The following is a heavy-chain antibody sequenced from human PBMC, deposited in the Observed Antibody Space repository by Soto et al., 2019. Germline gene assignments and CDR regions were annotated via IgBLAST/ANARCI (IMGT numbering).Heavy chain of an antibody. Sequence: SVKVSCKVSGGTFSSYGFSWVRQAPGQGLEWMGEVIPIFGTSNYAQKFQGAITIAADKSTNTVYMELNSLRSEDTAMYYCARAGRKITGTRNYYYGLDVWGQGTSVTVSS. CDR1: GGTFSSYG. CDR2: VIPIFGTS. V-gene: IGHV1-69*06. CDR3: ARAGRKITGTRNYYYGLDV. J-gene: IGHJ6*02. D-gene: IGHD1-7*01.